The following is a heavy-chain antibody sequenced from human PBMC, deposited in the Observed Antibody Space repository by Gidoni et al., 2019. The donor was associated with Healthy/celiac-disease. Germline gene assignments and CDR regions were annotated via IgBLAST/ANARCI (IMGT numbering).Heavy chain of an antibody. D-gene: IGHD5-12*01. V-gene: IGHV4-39*07. Sequence: QLQLQESGPGLVKPSETLSLTCPVSGGSISSSSYYWGWIRQPPGKGLEWIGSIYYSGSTYYNPSLKSRVTISVDTSKNQFSLKLSSVTAADTAVYYCARVVATIWRHFDYWGQGTLVTVSS. CDR2: IYYSGST. J-gene: IGHJ4*02. CDR3: ARVVATIWRHFDY. CDR1: GGSISSSSYY.